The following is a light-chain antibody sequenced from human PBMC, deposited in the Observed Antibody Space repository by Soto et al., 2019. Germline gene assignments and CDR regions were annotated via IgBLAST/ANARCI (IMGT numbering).Light chain of an antibody. V-gene: IGLV1-44*01. CDR3: ASLDDSLNGYV. CDR1: SSNIGGNN. CDR2: TDN. Sequence: QSVLTQPPSASGTPGQSVTISCSGSSSNIGGNNVNWYQHLPGTAPKLLIYTDNVRPSGVPDRFFGSKSGTSASLAISGLQSEDAATYYCASLDDSLNGYVFGTGTKVTVL. J-gene: IGLJ1*01.